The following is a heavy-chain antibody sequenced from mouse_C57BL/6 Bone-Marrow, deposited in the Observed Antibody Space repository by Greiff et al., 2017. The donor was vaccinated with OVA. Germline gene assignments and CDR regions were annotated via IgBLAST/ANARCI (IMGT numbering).Heavy chain of an antibody. CDR1: GYAFSSSW. J-gene: IGHJ4*01. D-gene: IGHD4-1*01. CDR3: ARLGDAMDY. CDR2: IYPGDGDT. Sequence: VQLQQSGPELVKPGASVTISCKASGYAFSSSWMNWVKQRPGKGLEWIGRIYPGDGDTNYNGKFKGKATLTADKSSSTAYMQLSSLTSEDSAVYFWARLGDAMDYWGQGTSVTVSS. V-gene: IGHV1-82*01.